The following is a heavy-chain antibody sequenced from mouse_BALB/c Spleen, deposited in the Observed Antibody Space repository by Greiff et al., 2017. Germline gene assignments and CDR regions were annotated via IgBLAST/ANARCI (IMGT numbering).Heavy chain of an antibody. D-gene: IGHD2-3*01. Sequence: EVKLQESGTVLARPGASVKMSCKASGYTFTSYWMHWVKQRPGQGLEWIGAIYPGNSDTSYNQKFKGKAKLTAVTSTSTAYMELSSLTNEDSAVYYCTRGGYYPLYWYFDVWGAGTTVTVSS. CDR3: TRGGYYPLYWYFDV. CDR2: IYPGNSDT. CDR1: GYTFTSYW. V-gene: IGHV1-5*01. J-gene: IGHJ1*01.